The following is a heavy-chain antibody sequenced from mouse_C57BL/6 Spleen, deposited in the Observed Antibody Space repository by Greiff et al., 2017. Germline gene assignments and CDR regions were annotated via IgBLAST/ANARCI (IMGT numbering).Heavy chain of an antibody. V-gene: IGHV5-4*01. CDR3: ARWGTTVVPMPYYYAMDY. J-gene: IGHJ4*01. Sequence: EVQVVESGGGLVKPGGSLKLSCAASGFTFSSYAMSWVRQTPEKRLEWVATISDGGSYTYYPDNVQGRFTISRDNAKNNLYLQMSHLKSEDTAMYYCARWGTTVVPMPYYYAMDYWGQGTSVTGSS. D-gene: IGHD1-1*01. CDR2: ISDGGSYT. CDR1: GFTFSSYA.